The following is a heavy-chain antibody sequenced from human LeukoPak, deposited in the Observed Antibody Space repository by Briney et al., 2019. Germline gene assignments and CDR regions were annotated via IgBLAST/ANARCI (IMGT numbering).Heavy chain of an antibody. CDR1: GFIFRNYG. D-gene: IGHD3-10*01. Sequence: GRSLRLSCAASGFIFRNYGMHWVRQAPGKGLEWVAVISYDGSNKYYADSVKGRFTISRDSSKNTLYLQMNSLRPEDTAVYYCAKVGGAYYYGSGSPRRAMDVWGQGTTVTVSS. V-gene: IGHV3-30*18. CDR3: AKVGGAYYYGSGSPRRAMDV. J-gene: IGHJ6*02. CDR2: ISYDGSNK.